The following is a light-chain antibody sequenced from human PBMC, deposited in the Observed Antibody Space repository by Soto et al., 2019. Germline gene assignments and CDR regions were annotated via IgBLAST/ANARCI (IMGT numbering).Light chain of an antibody. Sequence: DIQMTQSPSSLSASVGDRVTITCQASQNINKYLNWYQQKPGRAPKLLIYDASNLEAGVPSRFRGSGSATDFTFTISRLQPEDISTYYCQQYENLPTFGQGTRLESK. CDR3: QQYENLPT. CDR2: DAS. CDR1: QNINKY. V-gene: IGKV1-33*01. J-gene: IGKJ5*01.